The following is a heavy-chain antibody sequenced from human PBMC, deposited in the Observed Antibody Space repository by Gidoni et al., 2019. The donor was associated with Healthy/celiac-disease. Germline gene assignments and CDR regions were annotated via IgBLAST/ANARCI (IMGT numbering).Heavy chain of an antibody. CDR3: AKDQYREWELRDSEKDAFDI. Sequence: EVQLLESGGGLVQPGGSLRLSCAAYGFTFSSYAMSWVRQAPGKGLEWVSAISGSGGSTYYADSVKGRFTISRDNSKNTLYLQMNSLRAEDTAVYYCAKDQYREWELRDSEKDAFDIWGQGTMVTVSS. CDR2: ISGSGGST. V-gene: IGHV3-23*01. D-gene: IGHD1-26*01. J-gene: IGHJ3*02. CDR1: GFTFSSYA.